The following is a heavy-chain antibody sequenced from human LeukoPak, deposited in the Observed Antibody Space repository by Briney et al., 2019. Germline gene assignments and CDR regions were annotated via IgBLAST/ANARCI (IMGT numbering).Heavy chain of an antibody. CDR1: GFTFSSYS. D-gene: IGHD3-22*01. CDR3: ARDHTYYDSSGQNYYYYYMDV. V-gene: IGHV3-21*01. Sequence: GGSLRLSCAASGFTFSSYSMNWVRQAPGKGLEWVSSISSSSSYIYYADSVKGRFTISRDNAKNSLYLQMNSLRAEDTAVYYCARDHTYYDSSGQNYYYYYMDVWGKGTTVTISS. CDR2: ISSSSSYI. J-gene: IGHJ6*03.